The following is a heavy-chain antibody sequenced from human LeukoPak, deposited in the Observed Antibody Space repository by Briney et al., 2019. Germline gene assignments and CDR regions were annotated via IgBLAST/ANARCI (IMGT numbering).Heavy chain of an antibody. CDR1: GFTFSSHG. V-gene: IGHV3-30*02. Sequence: GGSLRLSCAASGFTFSSHGMHWVRRAPGKGLEWVAFIRYDGTNKYYADSMKGRFTISRDNSKNTLYLQMNSLRAEDTAVYYCAKDNYYGDYEVTSIFGVDWGPGTLVTVSS. J-gene: IGHJ4*02. CDR2: IRYDGTNK. D-gene: IGHD4-17*01. CDR3: AKDNYYGDYEVTSIFGVD.